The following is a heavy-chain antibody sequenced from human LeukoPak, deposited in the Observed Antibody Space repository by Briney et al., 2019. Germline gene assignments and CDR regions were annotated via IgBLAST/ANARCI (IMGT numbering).Heavy chain of an antibody. CDR2: IYPGDSDT. V-gene: IGHV5-51*01. D-gene: IGHD3-22*01. Sequence: PGESLKISCKGSAYSFTSYWIGWVRQMPGKGLEWMGIIYPGDSDTRYSPSFQGQVTISADKSLSTAYLQWSSLKASDTAMYYCARLPYYHDSGCYFDYWGQGTLVTVSS. CDR1: AYSFTSYW. J-gene: IGHJ4*02. CDR3: ARLPYYHDSGCYFDY.